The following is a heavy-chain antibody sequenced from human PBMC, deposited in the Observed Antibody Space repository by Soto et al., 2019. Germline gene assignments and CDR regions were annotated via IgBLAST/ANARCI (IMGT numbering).Heavy chain of an antibody. V-gene: IGHV4-38-2*02. Sequence: SKTLSLTCSVSGYLISSGYYWGWIRQTPGKGLEWLGSIDYSGRTYYNPSLKSRVSTSVDLSKNQFSLNLRSVTAADTAVYFCARDLSSSYASYSSDYWGQGNLVTVSS. J-gene: IGHJ4*02. D-gene: IGHD3-22*01. CDR2: IDYSGRT. CDR3: ARDLSSSYASYSSDY. CDR1: GYLISSGYY.